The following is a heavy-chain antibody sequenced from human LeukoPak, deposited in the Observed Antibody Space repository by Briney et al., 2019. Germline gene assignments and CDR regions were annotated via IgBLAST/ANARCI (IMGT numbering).Heavy chain of an antibody. D-gene: IGHD6-25*01. Sequence: ASVKVSCKASGYTFTSYGISWVRQAPGQGLEWMGGIIPIFGTANYAQKFQGRVTITTDESTSTAYMELSSLRSEDTAVYYCARGGGPYDYWGQGTLVTVSS. CDR3: ARGGGPYDY. V-gene: IGHV1-69*05. CDR1: GYTFTSYG. CDR2: IIPIFGTA. J-gene: IGHJ4*02.